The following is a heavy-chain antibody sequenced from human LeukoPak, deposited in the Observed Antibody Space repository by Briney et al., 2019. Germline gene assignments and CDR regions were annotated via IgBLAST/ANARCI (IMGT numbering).Heavy chain of an antibody. V-gene: IGHV1-8*02. Sequence: ASVKVSCKASGYTFTGYYIHRVRQAPGQGLEWMGWINPNSGNTGYAQKFQGRVTMTRNTSISTAYMELSSLRSEDTAVYYCARWKRGFGYSGYDWDYYYYYMDVWGKGTTVTISS. D-gene: IGHD5-12*01. CDR3: ARWKRGFGYSGYDWDYYYYYMDV. CDR2: INPNSGNT. J-gene: IGHJ6*03. CDR1: GYTFTGYY.